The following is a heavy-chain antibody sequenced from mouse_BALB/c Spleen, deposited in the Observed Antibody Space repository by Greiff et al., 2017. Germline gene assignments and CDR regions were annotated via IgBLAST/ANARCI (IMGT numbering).Heavy chain of an antibody. V-gene: IGHV1S81*02. J-gene: IGHJ4*01. CDR3: ARYLPTVVATDYAMDY. D-gene: IGHD1-1*01. CDR2: INPSNGRT. Sequence: QVQLKEPGAELVKPGASVKLSCKASGYTFTSYWMHWVKQRPGQGLEWIGEINPSNGRTNYNEKFKSKATLTVDKSSSTAYMQLSSLTSEDSAVYYCARYLPTVVATDYAMDYWGQGTSVTVSS. CDR1: GYTFTSYW.